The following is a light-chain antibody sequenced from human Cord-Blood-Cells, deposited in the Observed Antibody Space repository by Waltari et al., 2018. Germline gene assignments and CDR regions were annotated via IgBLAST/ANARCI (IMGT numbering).Light chain of an antibody. CDR3: SSYTSSSTLV. CDR1: SSDVGGYNY. Sequence: QSALTQPASVSGSPGQSITISCTGTSSDVGGYNYVPWYQQHPGKAPKLIIYDVSNRPSGVSKRFSGSKSGNTASLTISGLQAEDEADYYCSSYTSSSTLVFGGGTKLTVL. V-gene: IGLV2-14*03. J-gene: IGLJ3*02. CDR2: DVS.